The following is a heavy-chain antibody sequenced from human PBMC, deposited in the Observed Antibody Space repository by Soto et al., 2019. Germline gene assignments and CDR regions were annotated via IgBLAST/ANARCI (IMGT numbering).Heavy chain of an antibody. Sequence: PGGSLRLSCAGSGFAFDQYTINWVRQAPGRGLEWVAGIYGSGAKIYYADSVKGRFTISRDNSKNTLYLQMNSLRAEDTAVYYCAKDAAEESGRWFGELFYYYMDVWGQGTTVTVSS. CDR3: AKDAAEESGRWFGELFYYYMDV. CDR2: IYGSGAKI. CDR1: GFAFDQYT. V-gene: IGHV3-23*01. J-gene: IGHJ6*03. D-gene: IGHD3-10*01.